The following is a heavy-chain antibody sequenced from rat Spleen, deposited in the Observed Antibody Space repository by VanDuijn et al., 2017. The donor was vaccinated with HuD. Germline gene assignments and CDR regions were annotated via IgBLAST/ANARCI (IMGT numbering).Heavy chain of an antibody. CDR1: GLSLTSNS. CDR3: TRVGY. J-gene: IGHJ2*01. Sequence: QVRLKESGPGLVQPSQTLSLTCTVSGLSLTSNSVSWIRQPPGKGLEWMGGIWGDGSTDYNSALKSRLSISRDTSKSQVFLKMNSLQTDDTAIYFCTRVGYWGQGVMVTVSS. V-gene: IGHV2-1*01. CDR2: IWGDGST.